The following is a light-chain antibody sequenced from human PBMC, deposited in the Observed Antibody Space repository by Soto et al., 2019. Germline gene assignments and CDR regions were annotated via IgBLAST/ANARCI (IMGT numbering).Light chain of an antibody. CDR1: QGLNRN. Sequence: ETVLTQSPATLSVSPGETATLSCTTSQGLNRNLAWYQQKLGQAPRVLIYGASTRAAGIPARLSGSGSGTEFILTISSLQSEDFAVYYCHEYNTWPWTFGQGTKVEIK. CDR3: HEYNTWPWT. CDR2: GAS. J-gene: IGKJ1*01. V-gene: IGKV3-15*01.